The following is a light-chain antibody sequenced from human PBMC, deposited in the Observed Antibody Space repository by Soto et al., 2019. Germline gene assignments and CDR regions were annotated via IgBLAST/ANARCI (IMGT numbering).Light chain of an antibody. CDR1: QSISSW. J-gene: IGKJ1*01. V-gene: IGKV1-5*01. Sequence: DIQMPQSPSILPASVGDRVTITCRASQSISSWLAWYQQKPGKAPKLLIYDASSLESGVPSRFSGIGSGTEFTHTITSLQPDDFATYYCQQYDSYAWTFGQGTKVDIK. CDR2: DAS. CDR3: QQYDSYAWT.